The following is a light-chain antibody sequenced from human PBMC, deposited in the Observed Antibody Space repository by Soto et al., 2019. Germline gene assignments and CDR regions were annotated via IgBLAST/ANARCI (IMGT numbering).Light chain of an antibody. CDR1: QSVSSN. CDR2: GAS. V-gene: IGKV3-15*01. Sequence: EIVMTQSPATLSVSPGERSTLSCRASQSVSSNLAWYQQKPGQAPSLLIYGASTRATGTPARFSGSGSGTEFTLTISSLQSEDFAVYYCQKYNNWPLTFGRGTKVDI. CDR3: QKYNNWPLT. J-gene: IGKJ4*02.